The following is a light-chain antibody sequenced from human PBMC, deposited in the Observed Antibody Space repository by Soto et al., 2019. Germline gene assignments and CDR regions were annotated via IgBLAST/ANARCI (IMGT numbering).Light chain of an antibody. CDR2: GAS. Sequence: EIVMTQSPATLSVSPVGRATLSGMASQSISGTLSWYQQKPGQAPRLLIHGASTRAPGFPARFSGSGSGTEFTLIISGLQPDDSATYYCQQYTNTNNPWMFGQGTKVDIK. J-gene: IGKJ1*01. V-gene: IGKV3-15*01. CDR3: QQYTNTNNPWM. CDR1: QSISGT.